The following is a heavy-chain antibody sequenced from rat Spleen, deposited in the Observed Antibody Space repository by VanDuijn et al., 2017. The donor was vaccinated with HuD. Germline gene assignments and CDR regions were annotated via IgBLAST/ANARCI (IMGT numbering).Heavy chain of an antibody. CDR2: ISSSSGT. Sequence: VQLVESGGGLVQPGKSLKLSCSASGFTFSSYGMHWIRQAPGKGLAWVAYISSSSGTVYADAVKGRFTISRDNAKNTLDLQLNSLKSEDTAIYYCAGTIAAPMDAWGQGASVTVSS. J-gene: IGHJ4*01. CDR1: GFTFSSYG. D-gene: IGHD1-2*01. CDR3: AGTIAAPMDA. V-gene: IGHV5-62*01.